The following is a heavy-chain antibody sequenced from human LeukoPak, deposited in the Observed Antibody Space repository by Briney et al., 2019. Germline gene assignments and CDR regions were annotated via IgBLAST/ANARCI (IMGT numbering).Heavy chain of an antibody. CDR2: ISAYNGNT. CDR1: GGTFSSYA. J-gene: IGHJ5*02. D-gene: IGHD3-22*01. Sequence: ASVKVSCKASGGTFSSYAISWVRQAPGQGLEWMGWISAYNGNTNYAQKLQGRVTMTTDTSTSTAYMELNNLRSEDTAVYYCATMTTFDPWGQGTLVTVSP. V-gene: IGHV1-18*01. CDR3: ATMTTFDP.